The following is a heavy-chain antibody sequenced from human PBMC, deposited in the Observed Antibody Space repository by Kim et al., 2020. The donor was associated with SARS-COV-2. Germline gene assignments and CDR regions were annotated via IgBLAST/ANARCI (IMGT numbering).Heavy chain of an antibody. D-gene: IGHD6-13*01. V-gene: IGHV1-69*01. Sequence: KFQGRVTITADESTSTAYMELSSLRSEDTAVYYCARPPTPYSSSWLGFDYWGQGTLVTVSS. J-gene: IGHJ4*02. CDR3: ARPPTPYSSSWLGFDY.